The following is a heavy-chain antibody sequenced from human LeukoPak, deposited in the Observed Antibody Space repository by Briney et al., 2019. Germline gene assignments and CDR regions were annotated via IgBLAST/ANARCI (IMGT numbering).Heavy chain of an antibody. J-gene: IGHJ4*02. CDR1: EFTFSRYW. Sequence: GGSLRLSCAVSEFTFSRYWLHWVRQAPGKGLVWVSRINTDGSDTSYADSVRGRFTISRDNTKNTLYLHMSSLGVEDTAIYYCVRATAVAFDIWGQGALLTVSS. CDR2: INTDGSDT. V-gene: IGHV3-74*01. D-gene: IGHD4-23*01. CDR3: VRATAVAFDI.